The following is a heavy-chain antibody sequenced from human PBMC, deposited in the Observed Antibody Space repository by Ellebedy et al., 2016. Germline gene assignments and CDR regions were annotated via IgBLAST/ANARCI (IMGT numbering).Heavy chain of an antibody. V-gene: IGHV4-39*07. CDR3: VREGGDDGGTRSDY. J-gene: IGHJ4*02. CDR1: GGSVSSRNYF. CDR2: IFYSGST. Sequence: SETLSLTXSFSGGSVSSRNYFWGWIRQPPGKGLEWIASIFYSGSTHYNPSLKSRVTISVDTSKNQFSLKLSSVTAADTAVYYCVREGGDDGGTRSDYWGQGTLVAVSS. D-gene: IGHD2-15*01.